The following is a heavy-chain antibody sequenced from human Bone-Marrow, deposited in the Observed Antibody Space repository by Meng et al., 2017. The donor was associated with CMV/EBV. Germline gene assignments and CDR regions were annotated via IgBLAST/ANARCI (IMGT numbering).Heavy chain of an antibody. CDR1: GFTFSSYS. D-gene: IGHD2-21*01. Sequence: GESLKISCAASGFTFSSYSMNWVRQAPGKGLEWVSYISSSSSTIYYADSVKGRFTISRDNAKNSLYLQMNSLRAEDTAAYYCARGGVVIADDYWGQGTLVTVSS. J-gene: IGHJ4*02. CDR3: ARGGVVIADDY. V-gene: IGHV3-48*04. CDR2: ISSSSSTI.